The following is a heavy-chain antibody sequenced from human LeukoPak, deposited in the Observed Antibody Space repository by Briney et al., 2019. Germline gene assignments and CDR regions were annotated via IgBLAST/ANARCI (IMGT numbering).Heavy chain of an antibody. D-gene: IGHD3-22*01. J-gene: IGHJ3*01. CDR2: ISDSGGTT. V-gene: IGHV3-23*01. Sequence: PGGSLRLSCAASEFTFSSYAMTWVRQAPGKGLEWVSTISDSGGTTNYADSVKGRFTISRDNSKNTLHLQMTSLRAEDMAVYYCAKPPHVTMIVVGFWGQGTMVTVSS. CDR3: AKPPHVTMIVVGF. CDR1: EFTFSSYA.